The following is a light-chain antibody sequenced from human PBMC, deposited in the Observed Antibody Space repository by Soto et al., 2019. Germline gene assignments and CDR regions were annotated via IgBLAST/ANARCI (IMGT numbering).Light chain of an antibody. CDR1: QGISSW. Sequence: DIQMTQSPSSVSASVGDRVTITCRASQGISSWLDWYQQKPGKAPKLLIYAASSLESGVPSRFSGSGSGTEFTLTISSLQPDDFATYYCQQYNSYPITFGQGTRLEIK. CDR3: QQYNSYPIT. V-gene: IGKV1D-16*01. CDR2: AAS. J-gene: IGKJ5*01.